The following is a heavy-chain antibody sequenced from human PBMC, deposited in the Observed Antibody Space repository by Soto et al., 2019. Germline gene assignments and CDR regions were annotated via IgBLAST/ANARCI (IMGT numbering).Heavy chain of an antibody. V-gene: IGHV1-58*01. D-gene: IGHD3-9*01. Sequence: GASVKVSCKASGFTFTSSAVQWVRQARGQRLEWIGWIVVGSGNTNYAQKFQERVTITRDMSTSTAYMELSSLRSEDTAVYYCAEIYYDILTGYSHGYYGMDVWGQGTTVTVSS. J-gene: IGHJ6*02. CDR1: GFTFTSSA. CDR2: IVVGSGNT. CDR3: AEIYYDILTGYSHGYYGMDV.